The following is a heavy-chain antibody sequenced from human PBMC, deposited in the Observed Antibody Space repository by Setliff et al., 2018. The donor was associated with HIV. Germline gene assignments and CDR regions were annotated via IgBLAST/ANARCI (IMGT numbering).Heavy chain of an antibody. Sequence: GGSLRLSCATSGFTFSNYWMTWVRQAPGKGLEWVANIKRDGSETYYLDSVKGRFTVSRDNYRNTVFLQMNSLRMEDTAVFYCARDAGRWGSYYYFRYMDVWGKGTTVTVSS. V-gene: IGHV3-7*01. D-gene: IGHD3-16*01. CDR3: ARDAGRWGSYYYFRYMDV. CDR2: IKRDGSET. CDR1: GFTFSNYW. J-gene: IGHJ6*03.